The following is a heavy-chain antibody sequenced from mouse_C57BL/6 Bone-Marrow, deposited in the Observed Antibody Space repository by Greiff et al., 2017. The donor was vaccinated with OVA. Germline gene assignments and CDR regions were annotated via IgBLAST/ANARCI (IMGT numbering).Heavy chain of an antibody. Sequence: QVQLQQPGAELVKPGASVKVSCKASGYTFTSYWITWVKQRPGQGLEWIGDIYPGSGSTNYNEKFKSKATLTVDTSSSTAYMQLSSLTSEDSAVYYCARGNLAVYDYWYFDVWGTGTTVTVSS. CDR2: IYPGSGST. J-gene: IGHJ1*03. D-gene: IGHD2-3*01. CDR1: GYTFTSYW. V-gene: IGHV1-55*01. CDR3: ARGNLAVYDYWYFDV.